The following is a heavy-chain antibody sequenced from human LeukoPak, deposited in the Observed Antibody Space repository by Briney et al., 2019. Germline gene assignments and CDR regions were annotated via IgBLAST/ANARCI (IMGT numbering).Heavy chain of an antibody. CDR3: ARGGWNKFDY. J-gene: IGHJ4*02. CDR2: IYSSGST. CDR1: AYSISSGYF. Sequence: SETLSLTCTVSAYSISSGYFWGWIRQPPGKGLEWIGSIYSSGSTYYNPSLKSRVTISVDTSKNQFSLQLSSVTAADTAVYYCARGGWNKFDYWGQGTLVTVSS. V-gene: IGHV4-38-2*02. D-gene: IGHD3-22*01.